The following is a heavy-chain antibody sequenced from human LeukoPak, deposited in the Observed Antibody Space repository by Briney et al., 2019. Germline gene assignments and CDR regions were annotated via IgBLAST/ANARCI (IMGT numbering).Heavy chain of an antibody. CDR2: IWPGDSDS. Sequence: GESLKISCKASGYSFTNYWIGWVRQMPGKGLEWMGIIWPGDSDSRYSPSFQGQVTFSVDKSINTAYLQWSSLKAADTAMYYCARLKNSRGRPEYFQHWGQGTLVTVSS. V-gene: IGHV5-51*01. J-gene: IGHJ1*01. D-gene: IGHD4-23*01. CDR1: GYSFTNYW. CDR3: ARLKNSRGRPEYFQH.